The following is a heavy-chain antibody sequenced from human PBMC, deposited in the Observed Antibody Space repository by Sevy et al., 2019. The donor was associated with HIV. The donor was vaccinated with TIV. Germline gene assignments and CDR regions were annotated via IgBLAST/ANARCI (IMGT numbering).Heavy chain of an antibody. J-gene: IGHJ4*02. D-gene: IGHD2-8*02. CDR1: GFTFGDYA. CDR3: TRDFLVLAAFDY. V-gene: IGHV3-49*03. Sequence: GGSLRLSCTASGFTFGDYAVSWFRQAPGKGLEWVGFIRSKAYGGTTEYAASVKGRFTISRDDSKSIAYLQMNSLKTEDTAVYYCTRDFLVLAAFDYWGQGTLVTVSS. CDR2: IRSKAYGGTT.